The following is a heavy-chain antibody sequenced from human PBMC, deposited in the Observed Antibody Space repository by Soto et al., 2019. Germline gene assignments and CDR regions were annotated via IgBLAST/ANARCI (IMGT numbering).Heavy chain of an antibody. D-gene: IGHD3-22*01. CDR1: RYNMTSQD. V-gene: IGHV1-18*01. Sequence: GGSLNSSCEADRYNMTSQDKSGRLQAPEIGLEWMGWINSYNGNTNYAQKVQGRATMTTDTSTSTAYMELRSLRSDDTAGYYCVRDFDLGYDSSGYYLGYWGQGTLVTVSS. CDR3: VRDFDLGYDSSGYYLGY. CDR2: INSYNGNT. J-gene: IGHJ4*02.